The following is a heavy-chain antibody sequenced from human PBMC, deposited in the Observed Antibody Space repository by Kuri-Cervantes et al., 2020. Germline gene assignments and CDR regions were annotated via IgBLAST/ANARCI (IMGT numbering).Heavy chain of an antibody. D-gene: IGHD3-22*01. CDR1: GYTFTSYG. V-gene: IGHV1-18*01. CDR2: ISAYNGNA. J-gene: IGHJ3*02. CDR3: ARDSPYYSDSSGYSDAFDI. Sequence: ASVKVSCKASGYTFTSYGFSWVRQAPGQGLEWMGWISAYNGNANYVQRFQGRVTMTTDKSTTTVYMELGSLGSDDTAVYYCARDSPYYSDSSGYSDAFDIWGQGTVVTVSS.